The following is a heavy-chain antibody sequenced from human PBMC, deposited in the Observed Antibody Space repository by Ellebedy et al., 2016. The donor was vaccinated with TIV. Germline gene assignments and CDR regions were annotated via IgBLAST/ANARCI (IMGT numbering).Heavy chain of an antibody. J-gene: IGHJ4*02. CDR3: AATGPTDY. D-gene: IGHD1-7*01. V-gene: IGHV3-30*03. Sequence: GESLKISCAASGFTFSSYGMHWVRQAPGKGLEWVAVISDDGSNKYYADSVKGRFTISRDDSKNTLYLQMDSLRAEDTAVYYCAATGPTDYWGQGTLVTVSS. CDR1: GFTFSSYG. CDR2: ISDDGSNK.